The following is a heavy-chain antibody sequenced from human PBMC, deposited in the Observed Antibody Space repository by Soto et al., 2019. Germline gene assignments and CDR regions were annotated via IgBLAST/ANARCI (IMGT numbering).Heavy chain of an antibody. CDR2: ISGSGGST. V-gene: IGHV3-23*01. D-gene: IGHD5-12*01. CDR3: AKDSRLRLYYYGMDV. CDR1: GFTFSSYA. J-gene: IGHJ6*02. Sequence: GGSLRLSCAASGFTFSSYAMSWVRQAPGKGLEWVSAISGSGGSTYYADSVKGRFTISRDNSKNTLYLQMNSLRAEDTAVYYCAKDSRLRLYYYGMDVWGQGTTVTVSS.